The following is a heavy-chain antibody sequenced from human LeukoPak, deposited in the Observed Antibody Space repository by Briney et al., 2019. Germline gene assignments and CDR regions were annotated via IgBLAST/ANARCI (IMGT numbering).Heavy chain of an antibody. J-gene: IGHJ4*02. Sequence: GGSLRLSCAASGFPFSSYSMTWVRQAPGKGLEWVANIKPDGTTKFYVDSVKGRFTISRDNALNSLYLQMNSLRAEDTAVYYCARSIPYGTTWYGRSDYWGQGTLVTVSS. CDR3: ARSIPYGTTWYGRSDY. CDR1: GFPFSSYS. CDR2: IKPDGTTK. D-gene: IGHD6-13*01. V-gene: IGHV3-7*03.